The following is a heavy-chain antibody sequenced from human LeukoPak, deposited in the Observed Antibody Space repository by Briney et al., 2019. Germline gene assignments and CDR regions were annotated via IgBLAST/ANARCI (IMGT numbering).Heavy chain of an antibody. D-gene: IGHD4-17*01. J-gene: IGHJ3*02. V-gene: IGHV3-53*01. Sequence: PGGSLRLSRAASGFTVSSNYMSWVRQAPGKGLEWVSVIYSGGTTYYADSVKGRFTISRDNSNNTLYLQMNSLRAEDTAVYYCARGPVTKFEIWGQGTILTVFS. CDR3: ARGPVTKFEI. CDR2: IYSGGTT. CDR1: GFTVSSNY.